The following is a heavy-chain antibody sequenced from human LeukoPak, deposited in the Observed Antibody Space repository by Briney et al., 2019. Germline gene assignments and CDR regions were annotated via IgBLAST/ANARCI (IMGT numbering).Heavy chain of an antibody. Sequence: SVKVSCKASGSTFSSYAISWVRQAPGQGLEWMGGIIPIFGTANYAQKFQGRVTITADESTSTAYMELSSLRSEDTAVYYCARATQDGSAFDIWGQGTMVTVSS. CDR2: IIPIFGTA. CDR3: ARATQDGSAFDI. J-gene: IGHJ3*02. D-gene: IGHD1-26*01. V-gene: IGHV1-69*13. CDR1: GSTFSSYA.